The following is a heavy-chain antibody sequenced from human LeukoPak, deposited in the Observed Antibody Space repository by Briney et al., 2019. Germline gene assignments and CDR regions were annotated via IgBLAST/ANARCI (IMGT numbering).Heavy chain of an antibody. D-gene: IGHD3-9*01. CDR1: GFTFSSYA. Sequence: GGSLRLSCAASGFTFSSYAMSWVRQAPGKGLEWVSAISGSGGSTYYADSVKGRCTISGDNSKNTLYLQMNSLRAEDTAVYYCAKGPVRYFDWLSNWGQGTLVTVSS. J-gene: IGHJ4*02. CDR3: AKGPVRYFDWLSN. V-gene: IGHV3-23*01. CDR2: ISGSGGST.